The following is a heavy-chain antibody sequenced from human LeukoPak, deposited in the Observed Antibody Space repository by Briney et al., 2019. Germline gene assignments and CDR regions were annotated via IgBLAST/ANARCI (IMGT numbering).Heavy chain of an antibody. J-gene: IGHJ4*02. D-gene: IGHD1-26*01. CDR2: ISSSSSYI. CDR1: GFTFSSYS. V-gene: IGHV3-21*04. Sequence: GGSLRLSCAASGFTFSSYSMNWVRQAPGKGLEWVSSISSSSSYIYYADSVKGRFTISRDNAKNSLYLQMNSLRAEDTAVYYCAKDPPGGSSYYFDYWGQGTLVTVSS. CDR3: AKDPPGGSSYYFDY.